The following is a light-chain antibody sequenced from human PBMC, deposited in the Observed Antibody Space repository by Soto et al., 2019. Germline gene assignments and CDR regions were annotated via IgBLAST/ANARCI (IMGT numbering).Light chain of an antibody. CDR1: QSVTSNY. Sequence: EVELTQSPGTLSLSPGDTATLSCGASQSVTSNYLAWYQQKAGQPPRLLIYGASTRASGIPDRFSGSGSGTGFTLPIDRLEPEDFAVYYCQPYGTSPRTFGRGTKVEIK. J-gene: IGKJ1*01. CDR2: GAS. V-gene: IGKV3-20*01. CDR3: QPYGTSPRT.